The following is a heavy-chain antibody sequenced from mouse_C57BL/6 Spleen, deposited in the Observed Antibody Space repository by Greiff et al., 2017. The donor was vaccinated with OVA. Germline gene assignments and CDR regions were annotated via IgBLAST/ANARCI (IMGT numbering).Heavy chain of an antibody. CDR1: GYAFTNYL. CDR3: ARVDITTVVAKVVFDY. D-gene: IGHD1-1*01. J-gene: IGHJ2*01. CDR2: INPGSGGT. Sequence: VQLQQSGAELVRPGTSVKVSCKASGYAFTNYLIEWVKQRPGQGLEWIGVINPGSGGTNYNEKFKGKATLTADKSSSTAYMQLSSLTSEDSAVYFCARVDITTVVAKVVFDYWGQGTTLTVSS. V-gene: IGHV1-54*01.